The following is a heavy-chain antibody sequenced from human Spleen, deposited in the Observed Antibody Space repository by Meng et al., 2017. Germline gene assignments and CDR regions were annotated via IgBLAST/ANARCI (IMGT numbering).Heavy chain of an antibody. CDR1: GFTFSTYA. CDR3: ARDSLDDYGDYVGYCDH. D-gene: IGHD4-17*01. V-gene: IGHV3-30*04. Sequence: GESLKISCAASGFTFSTYAMHWVRQAPGKGLEWVAVISHDGSNKHYADSVKGRFTVSRDNSKHTLYLQMNSLRAEDTAVYYCARDSLDDYGDYVGYCDHWGHGTLVTVSS. CDR2: ISHDGSNK. J-gene: IGHJ4*01.